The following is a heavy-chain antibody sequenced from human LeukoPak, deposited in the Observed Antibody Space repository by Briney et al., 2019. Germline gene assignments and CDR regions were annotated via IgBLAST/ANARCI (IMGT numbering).Heavy chain of an antibody. CDR3: AKAGAVVVVAAKYFDY. J-gene: IGHJ4*02. V-gene: IGHV3-23*01. CDR1: GFTSADYG. CDR2: ISGSVGST. Sequence: PGRSLRLSCAPSGFTSADYGMGCVRHAPGKGLEWVSAISGSVGSTYYANSVKDRLTLSRHNSKNTPYLQMNSLRAEDTAVYYCAKAGAVVVVAAKYFDYWGQGTLVTVSS. D-gene: IGHD2-15*01.